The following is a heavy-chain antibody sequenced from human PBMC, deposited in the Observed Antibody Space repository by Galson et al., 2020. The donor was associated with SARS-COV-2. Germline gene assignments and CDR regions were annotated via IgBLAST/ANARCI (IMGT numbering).Heavy chain of an antibody. CDR1: GFTFSSYV. CDR3: ARDLSARGSSGWHYYYYGMDV. D-gene: IGHD6-19*01. CDR2: ISYDGSNK. Sequence: GGSLRLSCAASGFTFSSYVMHWVRQAPGKGLEWVAVISYDGSNKYYADSVKGRFTISRDNSKNTLYLQMNSLRAEDTAVYYCARDLSARGSSGWHYYYYGMDVWGQGTTVTVSS. V-gene: IGHV3-30-3*01. J-gene: IGHJ6*02.